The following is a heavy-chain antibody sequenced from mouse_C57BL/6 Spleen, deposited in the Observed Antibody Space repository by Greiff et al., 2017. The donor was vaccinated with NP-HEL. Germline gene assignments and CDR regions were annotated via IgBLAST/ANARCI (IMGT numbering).Heavy chain of an antibody. Sequence: QVQLQQSGAELAKPGASVKLSCKASGYTFTSYWMHWVKQRPGQGLEWIGYINPSSGYTRYTQKFKDKATLTADKSSSTAYMQLSSLTYEDSAVYYCARGGNSNRYPMDYWGQGTSVTVSS. CDR1: GYTFTSYW. CDR2: INPSSGYT. D-gene: IGHD2-5*01. V-gene: IGHV1-7*01. CDR3: ARGGNSNRYPMDY. J-gene: IGHJ4*01.